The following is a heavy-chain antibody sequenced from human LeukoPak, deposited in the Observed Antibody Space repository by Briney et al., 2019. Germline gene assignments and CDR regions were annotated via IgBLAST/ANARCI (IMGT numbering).Heavy chain of an antibody. CDR1: GGSFSGYY. J-gene: IGHJ6*02. CDR3: ARGTIVVVYYYYGMDV. V-gene: IGHV4-34*01. CDR2: INHSGST. D-gene: IGHD2-15*01. Sequence: SETPSLTCAVYGGSFSGYYWSWIRQPPGKGLEWIGEINHSGSTNYNPSLKSRVTISVDTSKNQFSLKLSSVTAADTAVYYCARGTIVVVYYYYGMDVWGQGTTVTVSS.